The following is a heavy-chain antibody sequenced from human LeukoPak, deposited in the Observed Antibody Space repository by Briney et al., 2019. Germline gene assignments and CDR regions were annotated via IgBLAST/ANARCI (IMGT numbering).Heavy chain of an antibody. CDR3: ARDGAEGDNSAFDM. CDR1: GVTLSDHH. V-gene: IGHV3-72*01. Sequence: PGGSLRLSCAASGVTLSDHHMDWVRQAPGKGLEWVGRTRDKARGYTTEYAASVKGRFTISRDDSKTLVYLQMNSLRTEDTAVYFCARDGAEGDNSAFDMWGQGTEVTVSS. D-gene: IGHD3-22*01. J-gene: IGHJ3*02. CDR2: TRDKARGYTT.